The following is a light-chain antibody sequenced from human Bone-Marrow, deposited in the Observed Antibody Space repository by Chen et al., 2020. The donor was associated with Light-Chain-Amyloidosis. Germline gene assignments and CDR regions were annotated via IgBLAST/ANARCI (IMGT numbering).Light chain of an antibody. CDR2: RDT. J-gene: IGLJ2*01. V-gene: IGLV3-25*03. CDR3: QSADSSGTYEVI. Sequence: SYELTQPPSVSVSPGQTARITCYGDDLTTKYAYWYQQKPGQAPVLVIHRDTERPSGISERFSGSSSGTTATLTISGVQAEDEADYHCQSADSSGTYEVIFGGGTKLTVL. CDR1: DLTTKY.